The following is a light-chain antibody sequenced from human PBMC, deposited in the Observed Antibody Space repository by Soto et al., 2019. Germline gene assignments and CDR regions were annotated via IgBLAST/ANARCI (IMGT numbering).Light chain of an antibody. CDR3: QNYNSAPRT. J-gene: IGKJ3*01. CDR1: QDISNY. V-gene: IGKV1-27*01. Sequence: DIQMTQSPSSLSASVGDRVAITCLASQDISNYLDWYQQKPVKVPKVLIYAASTLQSGIPSRFSVSGSGTDFTLTRSSLQTEDVSSYYCQNYNSAPRTFGHGTDVDIK. CDR2: AAS.